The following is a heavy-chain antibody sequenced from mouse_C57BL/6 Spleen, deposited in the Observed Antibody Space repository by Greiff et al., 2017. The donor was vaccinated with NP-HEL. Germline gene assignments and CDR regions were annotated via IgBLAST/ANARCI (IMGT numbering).Heavy chain of an antibody. Sequence: EVQRVESGGGLVKPGGSLKLSCAASGFTFSDYGMHWVRQAPEKGLEWVAYISSGSSTIYYADTVKGRFTISRDNAKNTLFLQMTSLRSEDTAMYYCARGGYYGSSHFDYWGQGTTLTVSS. CDR1: GFTFSDYG. CDR2: ISSGSSTI. D-gene: IGHD1-1*01. CDR3: ARGGYYGSSHFDY. V-gene: IGHV5-17*01. J-gene: IGHJ2*01.